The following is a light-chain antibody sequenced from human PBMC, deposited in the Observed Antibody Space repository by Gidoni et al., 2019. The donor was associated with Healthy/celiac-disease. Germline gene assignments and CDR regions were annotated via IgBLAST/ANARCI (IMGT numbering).Light chain of an antibody. Sequence: EIVLTQSPGTLSLSPGERAPLSGRASQSVSSSYLAWYQQQPGQAPRLLIYGASSRATGIPDRFSGSGSGTDFTLTISRLEPEDFAVYYCQQYGSSPMTFGQGTKVEIK. CDR3: QQYGSSPMT. CDR2: GAS. V-gene: IGKV3-20*01. J-gene: IGKJ1*01. CDR1: QSVSSSY.